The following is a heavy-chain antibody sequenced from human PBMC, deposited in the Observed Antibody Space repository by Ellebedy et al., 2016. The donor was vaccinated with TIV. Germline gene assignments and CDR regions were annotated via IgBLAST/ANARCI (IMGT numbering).Heavy chain of an antibody. J-gene: IGHJ4*02. CDR2: IKQDGSEK. CDR3: AKEASEDYIWGSYRYRDHFDY. Sequence: GESLKISXVASGFTFSNFWMTWVRQAPGKGPEWVANIKQDGSEKNYVDSVKGRFTISRDNAKNSLYLQMNSLRAEDTAVYYCAKEASEDYIWGSYRYRDHFDYWGQGTLVSVPS. D-gene: IGHD3-16*02. V-gene: IGHV3-7*03. CDR1: GFTFSNFW.